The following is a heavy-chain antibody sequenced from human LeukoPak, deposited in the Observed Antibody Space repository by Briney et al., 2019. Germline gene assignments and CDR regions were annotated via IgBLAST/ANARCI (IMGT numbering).Heavy chain of an antibody. CDR2: ISGSGGST. D-gene: IGHD3-10*01. Sequence: GGSLRLSCAASGFTFSSYGMSWVRQAPGKGLEWVSAISGSGGSTYYADSVKGRFTISRDNSKKTLYLQMNSLRAEDTAVYYCAKDGTYGSGSYGPSYYFDYWGQGTLVTVSS. CDR1: GFTFSSYG. J-gene: IGHJ4*02. CDR3: AKDGTYGSGSYGPSYYFDY. V-gene: IGHV3-23*01.